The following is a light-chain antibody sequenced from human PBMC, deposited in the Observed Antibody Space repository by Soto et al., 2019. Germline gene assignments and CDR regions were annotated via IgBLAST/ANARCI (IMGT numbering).Light chain of an antibody. CDR1: QSFNSIY. Sequence: EIVLTQSPGTLSLSPGERATLSCRASQSFNSIYLAWHQQRPGQAPRLLIYGASSRATGIPDRFSGSGSGTDFTLTISRLEPEDFAVYYCHQYDSWTFGQGTKVDSK. CDR3: HQYDSWT. CDR2: GAS. J-gene: IGKJ1*01. V-gene: IGKV3-20*01.